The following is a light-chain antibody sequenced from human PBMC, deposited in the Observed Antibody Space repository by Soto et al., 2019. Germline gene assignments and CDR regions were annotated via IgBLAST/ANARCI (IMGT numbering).Light chain of an antibody. CDR2: NVV. CDR3: SSYISTSTVV. V-gene: IGLV2-14*01. Sequence: QSVLTQPASASGTPGQSLTISCTGTSSDIGGNNYVSWYQQHPATPPKLMLYNVVARPSVISSLFAGSTSGNTAPLTSSGQHAEDDDDYYCSSYISTSTVVFGTGTKLTVL. J-gene: IGLJ1*01. CDR1: SSDIGGNNY.